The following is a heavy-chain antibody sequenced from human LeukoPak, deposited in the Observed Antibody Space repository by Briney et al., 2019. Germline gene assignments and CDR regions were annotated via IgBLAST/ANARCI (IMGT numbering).Heavy chain of an antibody. Sequence: GGSLRLSCAASGCTFSSYAMSWVRQAPGKGLEWVSAISGSGGSTYYADSVKGRFTISRDNSKNPLYLQMNSLRAEDTAVYYCAKDSSSSLFRAYYYYMDVWGKGTTVTVSS. CDR2: ISGSGGST. J-gene: IGHJ6*03. D-gene: IGHD6-6*01. CDR1: GCTFSSYA. CDR3: AKDSSSSLFRAYYYYMDV. V-gene: IGHV3-23*01.